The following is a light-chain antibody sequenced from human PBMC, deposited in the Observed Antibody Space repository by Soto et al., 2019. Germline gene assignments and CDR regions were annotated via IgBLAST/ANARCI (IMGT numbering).Light chain of an antibody. Sequence: QSVLTQSPSASGTPGQRVTISCSGSGSNIGTNTVNWYQQLPGTAPKLLIYNTSQRPSGVPDRFSASKSGTSASLAISGLQSEDEADYYCGAWDDSLYAVLFGGGTKLTVL. CDR1: GSNIGTNT. J-gene: IGLJ2*01. CDR3: GAWDDSLYAVL. CDR2: NTS. V-gene: IGLV1-44*01.